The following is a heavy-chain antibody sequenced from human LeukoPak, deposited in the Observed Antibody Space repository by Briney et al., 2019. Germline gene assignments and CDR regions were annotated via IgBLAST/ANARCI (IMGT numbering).Heavy chain of an antibody. CDR2: MNPNSGNT. J-gene: IGHJ3*02. CDR3: ARVRIYCSSTSCYEDDAFDI. D-gene: IGHD2-2*01. CDR1: GGTFSSYA. V-gene: IGHV1-8*02. Sequence: ASVKVSCKASGGTFSSYAISWVRQAPGQGLEWMGWMNPNSGNTGYAQKFQGRVTMTRNTSISTAYMELSSLRSEDTAVYYCARVRIYCSSTSCYEDDAFDIWGQGTMVTVSS.